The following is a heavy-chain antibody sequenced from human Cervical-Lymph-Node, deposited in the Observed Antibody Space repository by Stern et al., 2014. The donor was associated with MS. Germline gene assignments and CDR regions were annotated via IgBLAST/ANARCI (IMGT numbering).Heavy chain of an antibody. CDR3: ARDRDRSLDY. Sequence: VQLVQSGTGVKKPGASGKVSCKASGYIFKTYGIGWMQKAPGQGLEWVGWISANNGDTNSAQKFQGRVTLTTDTSTTTAYMELRSLRSDDTAVYYCARDRDRSLDYWGQGTLVTVSS. CDR2: ISANNGDT. J-gene: IGHJ4*02. V-gene: IGHV1-18*01. CDR1: GYIFKTYG.